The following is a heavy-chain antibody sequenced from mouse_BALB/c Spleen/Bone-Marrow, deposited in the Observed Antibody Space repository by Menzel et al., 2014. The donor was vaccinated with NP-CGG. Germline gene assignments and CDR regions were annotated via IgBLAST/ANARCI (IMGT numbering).Heavy chain of an antibody. CDR2: IRSKSNNYAT. Sequence: DVMLVESGGGLVQPKGSLKLSCAASEFTFNTYAMNWVRQAPGEGLEWVARIRSKSNNYATYYADSVKDRFTISRDDSQSLLYLQMNNLKTEDTAMYYCVTSTYFDAWGAGTTVTVSS. CDR3: VTSTYFDA. J-gene: IGHJ1*01. CDR1: EFTFNTYA. D-gene: IGHD6-1*01. V-gene: IGHV10-1*02.